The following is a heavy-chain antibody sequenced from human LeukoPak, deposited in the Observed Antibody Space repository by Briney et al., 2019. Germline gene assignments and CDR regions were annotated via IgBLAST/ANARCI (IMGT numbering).Heavy chain of an antibody. CDR3: AKECDYSPGHKFDL. V-gene: IGHV3-23*01. D-gene: IGHD3-10*01. CDR2: LFTGGGRT. Sequence: GGSLRLSCAASGFTFNSYLMSWVRQAPGKGLEGVSVLFTGGGRTLYADSVKGRFTISGDTSRTTLYLQMNGLRAEDTAVYYCAKECDYSPGHKFDLWGQGTLVTVSS. CDR1: GFTFNSYL. J-gene: IGHJ4*02.